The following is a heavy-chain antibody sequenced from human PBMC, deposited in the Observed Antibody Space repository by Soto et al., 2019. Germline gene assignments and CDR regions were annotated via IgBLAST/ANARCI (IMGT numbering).Heavy chain of an antibody. CDR3: AKDRRGTMVRGEDYGRAF. CDR2: ISYDGSNK. D-gene: IGHD3-10*01. J-gene: IGHJ6*04. V-gene: IGHV3-30*18. Sequence: QVQLVESGGGVVQPGRSLRLSCAASGFTFSSYGMHWVRQAPGQGLEWVAVISYDGSNKYYADSVKGRFTISRDNSKNTMYLQMNSLRAEDTAVYYWAKDRRGTMVRGEDYGRAFWGKGTTVTVSS. CDR1: GFTFSSYG.